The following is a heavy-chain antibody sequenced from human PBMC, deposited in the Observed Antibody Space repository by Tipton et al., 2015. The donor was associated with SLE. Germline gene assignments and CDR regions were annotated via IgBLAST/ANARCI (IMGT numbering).Heavy chain of an antibody. D-gene: IGHD6-6*01. CDR1: GYTFTRND. V-gene: IGHV1-8*01. Sequence: QLVQSGAEVKKPGASVKVSCKASGYTFTRNDINWVRQATGQGLEWMGWMDPDSGNTVYAQRFRGRVTMTRNTSISTAYMELSSLRSEDTAVYYCARVDPRSSSSGLYDYWGQGTLVTVSS. CDR2: MDPDSGNT. CDR3: ARVDPRSSSSGLYDY. J-gene: IGHJ4*02.